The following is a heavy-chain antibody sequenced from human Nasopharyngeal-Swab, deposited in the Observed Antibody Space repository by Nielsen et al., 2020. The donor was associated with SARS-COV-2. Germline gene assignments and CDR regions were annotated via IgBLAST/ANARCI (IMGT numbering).Heavy chain of an antibody. CDR1: VFSFGDYA. J-gene: IGHJ4*02. CDR2: ISWNSGYI. D-gene: IGHD5-12*01. CDR3: VKDGDSGYDYLGY. Sequence: GGSLRLSCAASVFSFGDYAMHWVRQPLGKGLEWVSGISWNSGYIGHADSVEGRFTISRDNAKNSLYLQMNSLRPEDTALYYCVKDGDSGYDYLGYWGQGTLVTVSS. V-gene: IGHV3-9*01.